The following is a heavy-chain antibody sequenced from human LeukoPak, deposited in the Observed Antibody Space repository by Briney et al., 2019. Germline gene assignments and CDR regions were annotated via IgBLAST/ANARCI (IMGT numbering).Heavy chain of an antibody. Sequence: TGGSLRLSCAASGFTFSSYSMNWVRQAPGKGLEWVSSISSSSSYIYYADSVKGRFTMSRDNAKNSVYLQMSSLRAEDTAVYYCARGRGTPEGLAGDYWGQGTQVTVSS. J-gene: IGHJ4*02. V-gene: IGHV3-21*01. CDR2: ISSSSSYI. CDR1: GFTFSSYS. D-gene: IGHD3-16*01. CDR3: ARGRGTPEGLAGDY.